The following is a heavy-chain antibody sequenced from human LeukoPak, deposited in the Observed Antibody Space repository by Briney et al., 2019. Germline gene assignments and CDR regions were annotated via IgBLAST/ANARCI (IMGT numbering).Heavy chain of an antibody. CDR3: ARPAAAGLLDI. V-gene: IGHV4-34*01. J-gene: IGHJ3*02. CDR2: INHSGST. D-gene: IGHD6-13*01. Sequence: SETLSLTCAVYGGSFSGYYWSWIRQPPGKGLEWIGEINHSGSTNYNPSLKSRVTISVDTSMNQFSLKLSSVTAADTAVYYCARPAAAGLLDIWGQGTMVTVSS. CDR1: GGSFSGYY.